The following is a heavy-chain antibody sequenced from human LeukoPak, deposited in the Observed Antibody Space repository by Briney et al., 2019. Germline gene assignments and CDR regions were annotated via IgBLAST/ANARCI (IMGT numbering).Heavy chain of an antibody. V-gene: IGHV3-38-3*01. CDR3: MVRGVITGVLGGANWFDP. CDR1: GFTFSSYG. CDR2: ISGGST. Sequence: LGGTLRLSCAASGFTFSSYGMSWVRQAPGKGLEWVSSISGGSTYYADSRKGRFTISRDNSKNTLHLQMSSLRSEDTAVYYCMVRGVITGVLGGANWFDPWGQGTLVTVSS. D-gene: IGHD3-10*01. J-gene: IGHJ5*02.